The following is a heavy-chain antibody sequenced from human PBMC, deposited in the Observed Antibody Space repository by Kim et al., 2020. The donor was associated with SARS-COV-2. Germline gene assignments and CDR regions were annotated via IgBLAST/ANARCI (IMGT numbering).Heavy chain of an antibody. CDR3: AREAGSTGSYEDY. CDR1: GFTFSSYG. CDR2: IWTDGSIE. J-gene: IGHJ4*02. Sequence: GGSLRLSCAASGFTFSSYGMHWVRQAPGKGLEWVAVIWTDGSIEYYADSVKGRFTISRDNSRNTLYLQMNSLRADDTAVYYCAREAGSTGSYEDYWGQGTLVTVSS. D-gene: IGHD1-26*01. V-gene: IGHV3-33*01.